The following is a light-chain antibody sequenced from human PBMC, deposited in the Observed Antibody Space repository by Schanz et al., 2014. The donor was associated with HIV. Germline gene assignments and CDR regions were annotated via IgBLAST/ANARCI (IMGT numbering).Light chain of an antibody. CDR1: QSVSSN. J-gene: IGKJ2*01. Sequence: EIVMTQSPATLSVSPGERGTLSCRASQSVSSNLAWYQQKPGQAPRLLIYGASTRATGIPARFSGSGSGTDFTLTISSLEPEDFAVYYCQQYGSSPLYTFGQGTKLEIK. CDR2: GAS. CDR3: QQYGSSPLYT. V-gene: IGKV3-15*01.